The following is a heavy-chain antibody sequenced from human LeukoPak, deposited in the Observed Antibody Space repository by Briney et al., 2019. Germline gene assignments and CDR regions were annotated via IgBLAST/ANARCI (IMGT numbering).Heavy chain of an antibody. CDR1: GFTFSSYA. CDR2: ISGSGGST. V-gene: IGHV3-23*01. J-gene: IGHJ4*02. D-gene: IGHD3-9*01. CDR3: AKDYSYYDILTGSFDY. Sequence: GGSLRLSCAASGFTFSSYAMSWVRQAPGKGLEWVSAISGSGGSTYYADSVKGRFTISRDNSKNTLYLQMNSLRAEDTAVYYCAKDYSYYDILTGSFDYWGRGTLVTVSS.